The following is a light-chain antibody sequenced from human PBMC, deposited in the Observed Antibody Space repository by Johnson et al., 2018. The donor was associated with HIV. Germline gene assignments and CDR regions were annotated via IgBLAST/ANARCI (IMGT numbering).Light chain of an antibody. Sequence: HSVLTQPPSVSAAPGQKVTISCSGSSSNIGNNYISWYQQLPGTAPKLLIYENNKRPSGIPDRLSGPKSGTSATLGITGPQTGDEADYYCGTWDSSLILYVFGTGTKVTVL. CDR3: GTWDSSLILYV. J-gene: IGLJ1*01. CDR1: SSNIGNNY. CDR2: ENN. V-gene: IGLV1-51*02.